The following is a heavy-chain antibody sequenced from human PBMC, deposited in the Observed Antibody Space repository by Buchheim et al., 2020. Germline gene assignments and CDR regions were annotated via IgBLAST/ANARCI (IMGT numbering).Heavy chain of an antibody. V-gene: IGHV4-34*01. CDR2: INHSGST. CDR3: ARVRPTSIANWRYYFDY. J-gene: IGHJ4*02. CDR1: GGSFSGYY. D-gene: IGHD3-3*01. Sequence: QVQLQQWGAGLLKPSETLSLTCAVYGGSFSGYYWSWIRQPPGKGLEWIGEINHSGSTNYNPSLKSRVTISVDTSQNQFSLKLSSVTAADTAVYYCARVRPTSIANWRYYFDYWGQGTL.